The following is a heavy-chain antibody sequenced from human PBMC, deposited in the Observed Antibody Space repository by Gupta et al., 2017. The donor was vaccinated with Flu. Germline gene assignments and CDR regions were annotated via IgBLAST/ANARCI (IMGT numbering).Heavy chain of an antibody. J-gene: IGHJ6*02. Sequence: EVQLVESGGGLVRPGGSLRLSCEASGFPFSKYVIHWVRQAPGMGLEHVAAVSSNGTNRFSADSVKGRFTISRDNCKNKVYLQMRSLRTEDTAVYYCVNFYYYGMDVWGQGTTVIVSS. CDR1: GFPFSKYV. D-gene: IGHD3-10*01. CDR3: VNFYYYGMDV. CDR2: VSSNGTNR. V-gene: IGHV3-64D*06.